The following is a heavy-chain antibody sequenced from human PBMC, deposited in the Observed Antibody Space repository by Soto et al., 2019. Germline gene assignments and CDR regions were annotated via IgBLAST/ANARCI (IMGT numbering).Heavy chain of an antibody. V-gene: IGHV3-48*02. CDR3: ARDQCSGGSCYSDYYYYYGMDV. Sequence: GGSLRLSCAASGFTFSSYSMNWVRQAPGKGLEWVSYISSSSSTIYYADSVKGRFTISRDNAKNSLYLQMNSLRDEDTAVYYCARDQCSGGSCYSDYYYYYGMDVWGQGTTVTVSS. CDR1: GFTFSSYS. D-gene: IGHD2-15*01. J-gene: IGHJ6*02. CDR2: ISSSSSTI.